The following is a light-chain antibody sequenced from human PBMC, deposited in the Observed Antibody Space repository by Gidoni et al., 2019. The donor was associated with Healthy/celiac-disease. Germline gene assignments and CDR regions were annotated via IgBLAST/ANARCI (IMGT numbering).Light chain of an antibody. J-gene: IGKJ4*01. Sequence: EIVLTQSPATLSLSPGERSTLSCRASPSVSSYLAWYQQKPGQAPRLLIYDASNRATGIPDRFSGSGSGTDFTLTISSLGPEDFAVYYCQQRSNWPPNTFGGXTKVEIK. CDR2: DAS. CDR1: PSVSSY. V-gene: IGKV3-11*01. CDR3: QQRSNWPPNT.